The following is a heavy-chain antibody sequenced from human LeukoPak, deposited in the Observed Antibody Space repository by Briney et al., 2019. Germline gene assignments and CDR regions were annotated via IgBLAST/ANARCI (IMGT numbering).Heavy chain of an antibody. Sequence: GESLKISCKGSGYTFNSYWIGWVRQMPEKGLEWMGIIYPGDSDTRYSPSFQGQVTLSADKSISTAFLQWSSLKASDTAMYYCARRLSWSHFDYWGQGTLVTVSS. CDR1: GYTFNSYW. CDR3: ARRLSWSHFDY. D-gene: IGHD2-8*02. J-gene: IGHJ4*02. CDR2: IYPGDSDT. V-gene: IGHV5-51*01.